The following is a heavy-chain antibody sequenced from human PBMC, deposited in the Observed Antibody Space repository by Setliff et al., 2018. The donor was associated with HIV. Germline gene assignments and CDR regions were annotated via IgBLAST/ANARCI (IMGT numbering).Heavy chain of an antibody. D-gene: IGHD1-26*01. CDR1: GGTFRSYA. J-gene: IGHJ4*02. CDR3: ASRAAGHSGRFSYYLDH. Sequence: GASVKVSCKASGGTFRSYAITWVRQAPGKGLEWMGTIIPIFGTANYAQKFQGRVTITADKSTDTAYMELSTLRLEDTAVYYCASRAAGHSGRFSYYLDHWGQGALVTVSS. CDR2: IIPIFGTA. V-gene: IGHV1-69*06.